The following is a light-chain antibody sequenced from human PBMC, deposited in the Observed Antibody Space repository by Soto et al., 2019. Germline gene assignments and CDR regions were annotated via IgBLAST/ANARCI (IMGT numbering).Light chain of an antibody. CDR3: QKYKNYLLN. CDR1: QSISSW. J-gene: IGKJ4*01. CDR2: DAS. Sequence: DIQMTQSPSTLSASVGDRVTITCRASQSISSWLAWYQQKPGKAPKLLIYDASSLESGVPSRLSGSESGTEININISSLQPDDFATYYCQKYKNYLLNFGGGTKVEIK. V-gene: IGKV1-5*01.